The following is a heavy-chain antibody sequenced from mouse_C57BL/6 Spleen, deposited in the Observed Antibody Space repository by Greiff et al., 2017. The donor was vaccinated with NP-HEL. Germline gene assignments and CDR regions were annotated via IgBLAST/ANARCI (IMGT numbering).Heavy chain of an antibody. J-gene: IGHJ1*03. CDR3: ARRATVVATGPRGWYFDV. CDR1: DSEVFPIAY. CDR2: ILPSIGRT. D-gene: IGHD1-1*01. Sequence: SGSELRSPGSSVKLSCKDFDSEVFPIAYMSWVRQKPGHGFEWIGGILPSIGRTSYGEKFEDKATLDADTLSNTAYLELNSLTSEDSAIYYCARRATVVATGPRGWYFDVWGTGATVTVSS. V-gene: IGHV15-2*01.